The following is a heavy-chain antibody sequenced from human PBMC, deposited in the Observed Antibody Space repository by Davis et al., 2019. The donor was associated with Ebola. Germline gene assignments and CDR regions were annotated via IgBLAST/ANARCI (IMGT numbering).Heavy chain of an antibody. CDR2: MNSDGSST. CDR3: ARDAASGNWFDP. CDR1: GFTFSSYW. D-gene: IGHD6-13*01. Sequence: HTGGSLRLSCAASGFTFSSYWMHWVRQAPGKGLVWVSRMNSDGSSTSYADSVKGRFTISRDNAKSTLYLQMNSLTAEDTAMYYCARDAASGNWFDPWGQGTLVTVSS. V-gene: IGHV3-74*01. J-gene: IGHJ5*02.